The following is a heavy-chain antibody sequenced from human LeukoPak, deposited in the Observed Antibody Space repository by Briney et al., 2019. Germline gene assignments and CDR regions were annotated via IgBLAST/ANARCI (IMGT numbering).Heavy chain of an antibody. CDR1: GVNFGSYG. CDR2: IWYDGSSE. CDR3: AKDDNWRGSYNYYYMDV. D-gene: IGHD3-3*01. Sequence: GGSLRLSCAASGVNFGSYGMHWVRQAPGKGLEWVAVIWYDGSSEQYADSVKGRFTISRDNSRDTLYLQMNSLRAEDTAVYYCAKDDNWRGSYNYYYMDVWGKGTSVTVSS. J-gene: IGHJ6*03. V-gene: IGHV3-33*06.